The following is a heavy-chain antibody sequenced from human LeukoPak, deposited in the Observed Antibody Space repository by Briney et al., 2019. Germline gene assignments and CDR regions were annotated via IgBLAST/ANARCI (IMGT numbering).Heavy chain of an antibody. Sequence: SVKVSCKASGFTFTSSAVQWVRQARGQRLEGIGWIVVGSGNTNYAQKFQERVTITRDMSTSTAYMELSSLRSEDTAVYYCAAAGWAAAGRYYYYGMDVWGQGTTVTVSS. V-gene: IGHV1-58*01. CDR1: GFTFTSSA. CDR3: AAAGWAAAGRYYYYGMDV. J-gene: IGHJ6*02. D-gene: IGHD6-13*01. CDR2: IVVGSGNT.